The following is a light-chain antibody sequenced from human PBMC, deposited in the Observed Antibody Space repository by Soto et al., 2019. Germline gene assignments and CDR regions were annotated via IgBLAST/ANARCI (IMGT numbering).Light chain of an antibody. CDR2: DAS. CDR1: QSVSTS. CDR3: QVRDVWSS. J-gene: IGKJ1*01. Sequence: IVLTQSPVTLALSPGERAVLSCRASQSVSTSLAWYQHKPGQAPRLFIYDASKRAPGIPARFSGSGSGTDFTLTISSLEPEDLAVYYCQVRDVWSSFGQGTKVEIK. V-gene: IGKV3-11*01.